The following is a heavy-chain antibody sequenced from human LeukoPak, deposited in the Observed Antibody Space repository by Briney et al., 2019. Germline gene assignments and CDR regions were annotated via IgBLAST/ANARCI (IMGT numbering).Heavy chain of an antibody. Sequence: SETLSLTCSVSGGSISSGPYFWSWIRQSPGQGLEWIGYIWPSGSTNYNPSLKSRVTISVDTSKNQFSLKLSSVTAADTAVYYCARDHGSFDAFDIWGQGTMVTVSS. CDR3: ARDHGSFDAFDI. D-gene: IGHD1-26*01. V-gene: IGHV4-61*01. CDR1: GGSISSGPYF. J-gene: IGHJ3*02. CDR2: IWPSGST.